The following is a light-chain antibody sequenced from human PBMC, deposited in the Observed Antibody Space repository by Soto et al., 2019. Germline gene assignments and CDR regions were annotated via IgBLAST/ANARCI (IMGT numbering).Light chain of an antibody. CDR3: KQYYNWPLT. V-gene: IGKV3-15*01. CDR2: GAS. CDR1: QSVSNN. Sequence: EILMTASPATLFVSQGHSANPSSRASQSVSNNLAWYHQKPGQAPRVLIYGASIRATGVPARFSGSGSGTEFTLTISGLQSEDFALFYCKQYYNWPLTFGQGTKVDIK. J-gene: IGKJ1*01.